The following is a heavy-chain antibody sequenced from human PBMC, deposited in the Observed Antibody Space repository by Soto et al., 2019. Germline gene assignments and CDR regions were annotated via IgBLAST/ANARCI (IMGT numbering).Heavy chain of an antibody. CDR2: IYYSGTT. V-gene: IGHV4-59*01. J-gene: IGHJ4*02. Sequence: KTSETLSLTCTVSVASINRYYWSWIRQPPGEGLEWIGYIYYSGTTNYNPSLRSRVTISLDTSKNQLSLNLRSVTAADTAVYYCARNVDTTRAYYFDYWGQGILVTVSS. D-gene: IGHD5-18*01. CDR1: VASINRYY. CDR3: ARNVDTTRAYYFDY.